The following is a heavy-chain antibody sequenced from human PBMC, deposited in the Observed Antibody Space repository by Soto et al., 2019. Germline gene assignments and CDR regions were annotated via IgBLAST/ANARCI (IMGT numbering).Heavy chain of an antibody. D-gene: IGHD3-22*01. CDR1: GFTFSDYY. J-gene: IGHJ6*02. CDR2: ISSSSSYT. V-gene: IGHV3-11*06. Sequence: LRLSCAASGFTFSDYYMSWIRQAPGKGLEWVSYISSSSSYTNYADSVKGRFTISRDNAKNSLYLQMNSLRAEDTAVYYCARDSGYYYDSSGYPSHYGMDVWGQGTTVTVSS. CDR3: ARDSGYYYDSSGYPSHYGMDV.